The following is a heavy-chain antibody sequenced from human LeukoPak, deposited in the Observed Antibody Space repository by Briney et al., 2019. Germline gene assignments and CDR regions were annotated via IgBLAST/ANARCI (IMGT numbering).Heavy chain of an antibody. D-gene: IGHD6-19*01. CDR2: IFYTGTT. CDR3: ARPRGWYSSYFDL. J-gene: IGHJ2*01. CDR1: GGSISSNNYF. V-gene: IGHV4-39*07. Sequence: SETLSLTCTVSGGSISSNNYFWGWIRQPPGKGLEWIGSIFYTGTTYYNPSLKSPVTMSVDTSKNQFSLKLSSVTAADTAVYYCARPRGWYSSYFDLWGRGTLVTVSS.